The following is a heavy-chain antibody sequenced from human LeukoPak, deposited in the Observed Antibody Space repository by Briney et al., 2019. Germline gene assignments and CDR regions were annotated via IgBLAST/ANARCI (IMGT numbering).Heavy chain of an antibody. CDR1: GGSFSGYY. V-gene: IGHV4-59*01. CDR3: ASAYYYDSSGYHY. J-gene: IGHJ4*02. CDR2: IYYSGST. D-gene: IGHD3-22*01. Sequence: SETLSLTCAVYGGSFSGYYWSWIRQPPGKGLEWIGYIYYSGSTNYNPSLKSRVTISVDTSKNQFSLKLSSVTAADTAVYYCASAYYYDSSGYHYWGQGTLVTVSS.